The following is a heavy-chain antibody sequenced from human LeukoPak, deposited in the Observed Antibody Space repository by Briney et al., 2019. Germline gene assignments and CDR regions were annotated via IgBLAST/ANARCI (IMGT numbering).Heavy chain of an antibody. Sequence: GASVKVSCKASGYTFTSYYMHWVRQAPGQGLEWMGIINPSGGSTSYAQKFQGRVTMTRDTSTSTVYMELSSLRSEDTAVYYCAADREYYDSSLNFDYWGQGTLVTVSS. J-gene: IGHJ4*02. CDR1: GYTFTSYY. CDR2: INPSGGST. V-gene: IGHV1-46*01. CDR3: AADREYYDSSLNFDY. D-gene: IGHD3-22*01.